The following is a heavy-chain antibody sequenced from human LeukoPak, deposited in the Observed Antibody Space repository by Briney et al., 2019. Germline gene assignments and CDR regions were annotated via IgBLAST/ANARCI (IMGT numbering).Heavy chain of an antibody. CDR3: AKGFDDYGDYVPYYYYGMDV. CDR1: GFTFSSYA. D-gene: IGHD4-17*01. J-gene: IGHJ6*04. V-gene: IGHV3-23*01. CDR2: ISGSSGST. Sequence: GGSLRLSCAASGFTFSSYAMSWVRQAPGKGLEWVSAISGSSGSTYYADSVKGRFTTSRDNSKNTLYLQMNSLRAEDTAVYYCAKGFDDYGDYVPYYYYGMDVWGKGTTVTVSS.